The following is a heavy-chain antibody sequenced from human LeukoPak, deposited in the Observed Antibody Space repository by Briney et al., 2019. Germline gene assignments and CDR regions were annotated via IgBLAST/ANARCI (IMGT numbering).Heavy chain of an antibody. CDR2: IFYTGST. CDR3: ARVKYYYDSSGYSQLLDFDY. CDR1: GGSISSYY. J-gene: IGHJ4*02. Sequence: SETLSLTCTVSGGSISSYYWSWIRQPPGKGLEWIGYIFYTGSTNYNPSLKSRVTISVDTSKNQFSLKLSSVTAADTAVYYCARVKYYYDSSGYSQLLDFDYWGQGTLVTVSS. V-gene: IGHV4-59*12. D-gene: IGHD3-22*01.